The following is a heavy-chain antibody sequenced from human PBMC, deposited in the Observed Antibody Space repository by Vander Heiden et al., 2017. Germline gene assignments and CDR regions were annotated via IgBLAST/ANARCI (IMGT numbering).Heavy chain of an antibody. D-gene: IGHD2-15*01. CDR1: GGTFSSYA. V-gene: IGHV1-69*01. CDR2: IIPIFGTA. Sequence: QVQLVQSGAEVKKPGSSVKVSCKASGGTFSSYAISGVRHAPGQGLWGIGGIIPIFGTANDAQKFQGRVTITADESTSTAYMELSSLRSEDTAVYYCARLARGYCSGGSCFNPPIDYWGQGTLVTVSS. J-gene: IGHJ4*02. CDR3: ARLARGYCSGGSCFNPPIDY.